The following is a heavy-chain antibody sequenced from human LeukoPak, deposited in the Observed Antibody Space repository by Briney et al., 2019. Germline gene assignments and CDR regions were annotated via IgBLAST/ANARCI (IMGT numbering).Heavy chain of an antibody. J-gene: IGHJ1*01. V-gene: IGHV4-61*02. CDR1: GGSLSSGSYY. Sequence: PSETLSLTCTVSGGSLSSGSYYWSWIRQPAGKGLEWIGRIYTSGSTNYDPSLKSRVTISVDTSKNQFSLKLSSVTAADTAVYYCARSGSSSWYGTEYFQHWGQGTLVTVSS. CDR3: ARSGSSSWYGTEYFQH. D-gene: IGHD6-13*01. CDR2: IYTSGST.